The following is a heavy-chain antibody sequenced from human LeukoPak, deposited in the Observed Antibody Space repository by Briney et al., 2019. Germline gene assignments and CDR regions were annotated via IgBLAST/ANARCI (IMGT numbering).Heavy chain of an antibody. CDR2: IYYSGST. CDR1: GGSISSYY. D-gene: IGHD3-10*01. V-gene: IGHV4-59*12. CDR3: ARVDYYGSGSYEWFDP. Sequence: SETLSLTCTVSGGSISSYYWSWVRQPPGKGLEWIGYIYYSGSTNYNPSRKSRVTISVDTSKNQFSLKLSSVTAADTAVYYCARVDYYGSGSYEWFDPWGQGTLVTVSS. J-gene: IGHJ5*02.